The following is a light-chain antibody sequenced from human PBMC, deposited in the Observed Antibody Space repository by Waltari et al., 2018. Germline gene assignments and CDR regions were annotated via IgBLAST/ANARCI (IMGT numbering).Light chain of an antibody. CDR1: RSDVGSYSV. Sequence: QSALTQPASVSGSPGQSVTISCTEARSDVGSYSVVSWYQQRPGQAPKLLIYEDFKRPSGISNRSTGSKSGNTASLTISGLQAEDEADYYCCSYVGTNNYHLFGGGTKLTVL. V-gene: IGLV2-23*01. CDR3: CSYVGTNNYHL. CDR2: EDF. J-gene: IGLJ2*01.